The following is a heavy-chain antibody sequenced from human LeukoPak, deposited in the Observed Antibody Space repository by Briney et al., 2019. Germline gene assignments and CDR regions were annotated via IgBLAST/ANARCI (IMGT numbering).Heavy chain of an antibody. CDR3: ARDKVAIIHY. V-gene: IGHV4-31*03. Sequence: SETLSLTCTVSGGPISSGNYYWSWVRQDPGKGLEWIGYIHYSGTSYYNPSLKSRLSMPVDTSKNQFSLRLSSVTAADTAMYYCARDKVAIIHYWGQGTLVTVSS. J-gene: IGHJ4*02. CDR1: GGPISSGNYY. CDR2: IHYSGTS. D-gene: IGHD2-21*01.